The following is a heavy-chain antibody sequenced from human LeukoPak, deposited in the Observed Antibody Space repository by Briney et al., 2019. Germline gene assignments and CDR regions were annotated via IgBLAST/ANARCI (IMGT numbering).Heavy chain of an antibody. CDR1: GFTFSGYA. CDR2: IRSKADSYAT. D-gene: IGHD5-12*01. CDR3: TTGYEDFDY. Sequence: GRSLRLSCAASGFTFSGYAMHWVRQASGKGLEWVGRIRSKADSYATAYVASVKGRFTISRDDSKNTAYLQMNSLKTEDTAVYYCTTGYEDFDYWGQGTLVTVSS. J-gene: IGHJ4*02. V-gene: IGHV3-73*01.